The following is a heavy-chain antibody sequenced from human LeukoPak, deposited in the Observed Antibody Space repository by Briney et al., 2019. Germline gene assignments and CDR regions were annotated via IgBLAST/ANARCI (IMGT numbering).Heavy chain of an antibody. J-gene: IGHJ6*02. CDR3: ARDRRGSGYVYRLYYYGMDV. CDR2: INHSGST. D-gene: IGHD5-12*01. CDR1: GGSFSDYY. Sequence: SETLSLTCAVYGGSFSDYYWSWIRQPPGKGLEWIGEINHSGSTNYNPSLKSRVTISVDTSKNQFSLKLSSVTAADTAVYYCARDRRGSGYVYRLYYYGMDVWGQGTTVTVSS. V-gene: IGHV4-34*01.